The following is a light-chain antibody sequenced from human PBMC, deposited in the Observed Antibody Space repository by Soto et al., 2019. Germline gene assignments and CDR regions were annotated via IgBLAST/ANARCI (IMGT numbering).Light chain of an antibody. CDR1: QSISSY. CDR2: AAS. CDR3: QQTYGSPPGT. J-gene: IGKJ1*01. V-gene: IGKV1-39*01. Sequence: DLQMTQSPSSLSASVGDRVTITCRASQSISSYLNWYQQKPGKAPKLLIYAASSLQSGVPSRFSGSRSGTDFTLTISSLQPADFATYYCQQTYGSPPGTFGQGTKVEIK.